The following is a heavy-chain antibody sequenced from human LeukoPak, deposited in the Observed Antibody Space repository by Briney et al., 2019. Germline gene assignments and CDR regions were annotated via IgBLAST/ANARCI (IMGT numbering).Heavy chain of an antibody. V-gene: IGHV3-53*01. D-gene: IGHD4-17*01. CDR1: GLTSSHNY. CDR2: IHTSGDT. CDR3: IVFGDSNH. Sequence: GGSLRLSCAASGLTSSHNYVSWVRQAPGKGLEWVSAIHTSGDTCYADSVKGRFTISRDTSKNTLYLQINSLRVEDTAVYYCIVFGDSNHWGQGTLVTVSS. J-gene: IGHJ5*02.